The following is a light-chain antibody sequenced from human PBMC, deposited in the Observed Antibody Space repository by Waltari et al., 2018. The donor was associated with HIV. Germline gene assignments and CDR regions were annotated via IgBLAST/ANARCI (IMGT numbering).Light chain of an antibody. CDR1: SSNIGRNT. Sequence: QSVLTQPPSASGTPGQRVTISCSGSSSNIGRNTVTWYPQLPRTAPKLLIYNNDQRPSGVPDRFSGSKSGTSASLAISGLQSEDEADYYCTAWDDSLKGLVFAGGTKLTVL. CDR3: TAWDDSLKGLV. J-gene: IGLJ2*01. CDR2: NND. V-gene: IGLV1-44*01.